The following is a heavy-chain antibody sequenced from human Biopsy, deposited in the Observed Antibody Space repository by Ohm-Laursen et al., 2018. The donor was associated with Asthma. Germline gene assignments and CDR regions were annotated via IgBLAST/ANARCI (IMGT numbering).Heavy chain of an antibody. V-gene: IGHV3-30*18. CDR2: MSFDGRQT. J-gene: IGHJ3*02. CDR3: AKERYYDFWSGYPI. CDR1: GFRFSDYD. D-gene: IGHD3-3*01. Sequence: SLRLSCTAPGFRFSDYDMNWVRQAPGKGLEWVAVMSFDGRQTYYADSVKGRFTISRDNSKNTLYLQMNSLRAEDTAVYYCAKERYYDFWSGYPIWGQGTMVTVSS.